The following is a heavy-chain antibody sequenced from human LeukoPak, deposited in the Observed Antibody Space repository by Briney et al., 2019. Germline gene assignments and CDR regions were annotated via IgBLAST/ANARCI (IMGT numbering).Heavy chain of an antibody. J-gene: IGHJ5*02. V-gene: IGHV3-53*01. CDR3: ARDFRYSGSYP. Sequence: PEGSLRLSCAASGFTVSSYYMSWVRQAPGKGLEWVSVIYSGGGTYYADSVKDRFTISRDNSKNTLYLQMNSLRAEDTAVYYCARDFRYSGSYPWGQGTLVTVSS. CDR1: GFTVSSYY. CDR2: IYSGGGT. D-gene: IGHD1-26*01.